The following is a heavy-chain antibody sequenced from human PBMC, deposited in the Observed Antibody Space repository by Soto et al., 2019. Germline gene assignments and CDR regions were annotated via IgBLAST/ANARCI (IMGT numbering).Heavy chain of an antibody. V-gene: IGHV2-70*11. D-gene: IGHD6-6*01. CDR2: IDWDDDK. CDR3: ARLYSSYPNWFDP. CDR1: GFTLSTSGMC. J-gene: IGHJ5*02. Sequence: SGPTLVNPTQTLTLTCSFSGFTLSTSGMCVGWIRQPPGKALEWLARIDWDDDKYYSTSLKTRLTISKDTSKNQVVLTMTNMDPVDTATYYCARLYSSYPNWFDPWGQGTLVTVSS.